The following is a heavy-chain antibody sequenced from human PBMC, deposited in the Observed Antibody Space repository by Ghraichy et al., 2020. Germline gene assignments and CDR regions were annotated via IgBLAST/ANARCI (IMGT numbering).Heavy chain of an antibody. CDR2: ISCDGDST. Sequence: GGSLRLSCAASGFTFNDYTMHWVRQAPGKGLEWVSLISCDGDSTYYADSVKGRFTISRDNSRNSLYLQMNSLRIEDTALYYCAKGAVVVTWSFDYWGQGTLVTVSS. CDR3: AKGAVVVTWSFDY. J-gene: IGHJ4*02. D-gene: IGHD3-22*01. V-gene: IGHV3-43*01. CDR1: GFTFNDYT.